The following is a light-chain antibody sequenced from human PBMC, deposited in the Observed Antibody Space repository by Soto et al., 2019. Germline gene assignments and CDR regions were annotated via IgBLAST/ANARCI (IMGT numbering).Light chain of an antibody. J-gene: IGLJ1*01. CDR3: SSYTSSSTRV. CDR2: EVS. CDR1: SSDVGGYNY. Sequence: QSVLTQPPSASGSPGQSVTISCTGTSSDVGGYNYVSWYQQHPGKAPKLMIYEVSKRPSGVPDRFSGSKSVNTATLTISGLQADDEADYYCSSYTSSSTRVFGTGTKVTVL. V-gene: IGLV2-8*01.